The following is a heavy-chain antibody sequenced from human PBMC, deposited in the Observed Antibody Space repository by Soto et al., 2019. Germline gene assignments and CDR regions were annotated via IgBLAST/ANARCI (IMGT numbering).Heavy chain of an antibody. CDR3: TTVFYYDSSGYPPYYYYGMDV. V-gene: IGHV3-30*03. D-gene: IGHD3-22*01. CDR1: GFTFSSYG. J-gene: IGHJ6*02. Sequence: GGSLRLSCAASGFTFSSYGMHWVRQAPGKGLEWVAVISYDGSNKYYADSVKGRFTISRDNSKNTLYLQMNSLKTEDTAVYYCTTVFYYDSSGYPPYYYYGMDVWGQGTTVTVSS. CDR2: ISYDGSNK.